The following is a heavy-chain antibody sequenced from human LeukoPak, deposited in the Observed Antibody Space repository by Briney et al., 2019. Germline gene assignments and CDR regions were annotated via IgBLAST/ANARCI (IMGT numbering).Heavy chain of an antibody. D-gene: IGHD2-2*01. J-gene: IGHJ4*02. CDR3: ARDRVIFVVVPAGAAPNFDY. CDR1: GYTFTSYG. CDR2: ISAYNGNT. Sequence: ASVKVSCKASGYTFTSYGISWVRQAPGQGLEWMGWISAYNGNTNYAQKLQGRVTMTTDTSTSTAYMELRSLRSDDTAVYYCARDRVIFVVVPAGAAPNFDYWGQGTLVTVSS. V-gene: IGHV1-18*01.